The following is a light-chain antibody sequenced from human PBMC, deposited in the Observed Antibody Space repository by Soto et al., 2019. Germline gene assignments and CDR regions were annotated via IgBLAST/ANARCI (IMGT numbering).Light chain of an antibody. CDR1: SSNIGNNY. CDR2: ETY. V-gene: IGLV1-51*02. J-gene: IGLJ1*01. Sequence: QSVLTQPPSVSAAPGQKVTISCSGSSSNIGNNYISWYQHFPGTAPKLLIYETYNRPSGIPDRFSGSKSGTSATLDITGLQTGDEADYYCGTWDSSLNTDVFGTGTKVTVL. CDR3: GTWDSSLNTDV.